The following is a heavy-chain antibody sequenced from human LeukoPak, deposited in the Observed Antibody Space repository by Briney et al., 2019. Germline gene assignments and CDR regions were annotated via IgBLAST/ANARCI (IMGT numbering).Heavy chain of an antibody. V-gene: IGHV4-59*01. CDR2: IYGSGRS. D-gene: IGHD6-13*01. CDR1: GGSISSYY. CDR3: ARYSNIAAADDY. Sequence: PSETLSLTCTVSGGSISSYYWTWIRQPPGKALEWIGYIYGSGRSNYNPSLKSRVTMSVDTSKNQFSLKLSSVTAADTAVYYCARYSNIAAADDYWGQGTLVTVSS. J-gene: IGHJ4*02.